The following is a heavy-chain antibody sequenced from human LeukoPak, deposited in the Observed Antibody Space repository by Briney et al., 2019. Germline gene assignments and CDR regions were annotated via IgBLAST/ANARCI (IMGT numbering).Heavy chain of an antibody. D-gene: IGHD3-10*01. CDR2: ISGSGGST. CDR1: GFTFSSYA. V-gene: IGHV3-23*01. J-gene: IGHJ4*02. Sequence: GGSLRLSCAASGFTFSSYAMSGVRQAPGKGLEWVSAISGSGGSTYYADSVKGRFTISRDNSKNTLYLQMNSLRAEDTAVYYCAKCNSEDYYGSYWGQGTLVTVSS. CDR3: AKCNSEDYYGSY.